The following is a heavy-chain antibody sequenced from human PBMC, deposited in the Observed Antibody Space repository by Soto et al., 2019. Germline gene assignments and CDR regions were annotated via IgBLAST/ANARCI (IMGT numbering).Heavy chain of an antibody. V-gene: IGHV4-30-4*01. CDR1: GGSISSGDYY. D-gene: IGHD3-16*01. J-gene: IGHJ4*02. CDR3: AREGGESSDGLYYFDS. CDR2: IYYSGST. Sequence: SETLSLTCTVSGGSISSGDYYWSWIRQPPGKGLEWIGYIYYSGSTYYNPSLKSRVTISVDTSKNQFSLKLSSVTAADTAVYFCAREGGESSDGLYYFDSWGQGYLVTVSS.